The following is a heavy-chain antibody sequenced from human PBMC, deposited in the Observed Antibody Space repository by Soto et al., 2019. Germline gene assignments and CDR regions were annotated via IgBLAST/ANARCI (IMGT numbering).Heavy chain of an antibody. V-gene: IGHV1-18*01. J-gene: IGHJ6*02. CDR2: ISVYNGNT. D-gene: IGHD3-3*01. CDR3: ARCKDFWSGYSRGGMDV. Sequence: QVLLVQSGAEVKEPGASVRVSCKASGYTFTTYGIAWVRQAPGQGPEWMGWISVYNGNTNSAQKVRGRVTMTTDTYTNTAYMKLRSLRSDDTAVYYCARCKDFWSGYSRGGMDVWGQGTTVTVSS. CDR1: GYTFTTYG.